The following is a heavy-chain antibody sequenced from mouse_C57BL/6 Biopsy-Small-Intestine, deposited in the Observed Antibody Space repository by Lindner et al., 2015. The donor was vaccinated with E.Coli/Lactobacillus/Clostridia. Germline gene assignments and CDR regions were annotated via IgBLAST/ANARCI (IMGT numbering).Heavy chain of an antibody. CDR1: GYSFTGYY. D-gene: IGHD3-2*02. CDR2: ISPYNGIS. CDR3: ATSEGRSGFFDY. Sequence: VQLQESGPELVKPGASVKISCKASGYSFTGYYMHWVEQSHGNILDWIGHISPYNGISSYNQKFKGKATLTVDKSSSTANMELRSLTSEDSAVYYCATSEGRSGFFDYWGQGTTLTVSS. J-gene: IGHJ2*01. V-gene: IGHV1-31*01.